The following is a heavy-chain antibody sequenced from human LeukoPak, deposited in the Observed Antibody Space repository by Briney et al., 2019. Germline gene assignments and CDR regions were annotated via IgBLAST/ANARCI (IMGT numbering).Heavy chain of an antibody. CDR3: AKWYCSSTYCYYDY. V-gene: IGHV3-53*01. CDR2: IYDGGTT. Sequence: PGGSLRLSCAASGFTVSSNYLSWVRQAPGKGLEWVSFIYDGGTTVYADSVKGRFTISRDNSKNTLYLQMNSLRAEDTAAYYCAKWYCSSTYCYYDYWGQGTLVTVSS. J-gene: IGHJ4*02. D-gene: IGHD2-2*01. CDR1: GFTVSSNY.